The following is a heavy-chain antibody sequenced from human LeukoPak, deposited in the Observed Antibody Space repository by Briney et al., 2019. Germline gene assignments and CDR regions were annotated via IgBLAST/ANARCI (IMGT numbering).Heavy chain of an antibody. D-gene: IGHD2-21*02. CDR1: GFTLNNYA. CDR2: ISSSSTYI. J-gene: IGHJ4*02. Sequence: GGSLRLSCAASGFTLNNYAMSWVRQAPGKGLEWVSSISSSSTYIHYSDSLKGRFTISRDNAKNSLYLQMNSLRAEDTAVYYCARDRLVTAQFDYWGQGTLVTVSS. CDR3: ARDRLVTAQFDY. V-gene: IGHV3-21*01.